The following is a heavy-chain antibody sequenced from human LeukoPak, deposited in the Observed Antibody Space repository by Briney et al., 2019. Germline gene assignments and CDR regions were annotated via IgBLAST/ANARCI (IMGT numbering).Heavy chain of an antibody. J-gene: IGHJ4*02. CDR2: ITPSGGST. V-gene: IGHV1-46*01. CDR1: GYTFTSYY. Sequence: ASLKVSCKASGYTFTSYYMHWVRQAPGQGLEWMGIITPSGGSTSYAQKFQGRVTMTRDTSTSTVYMELSSRRSEDTAVYNCAREPLVSGYYYFDYWGQGTLGTVSS. CDR3: AREPLVSGYYYFDY. D-gene: IGHD3-22*01.